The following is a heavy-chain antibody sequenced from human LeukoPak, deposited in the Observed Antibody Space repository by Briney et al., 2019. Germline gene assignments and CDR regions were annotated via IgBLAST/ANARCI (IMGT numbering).Heavy chain of an antibody. CDR1: GFTFNSYW. CDR2: IEQDGSKK. CDR3: RSEAWGNVFDC. J-gene: IGHJ4*02. Sequence: PGGSLRLSCAASGFTFNSYWMGWVRQAPGKGLEWVANIEQDGSKKLYADSVKGRFNISRDNTDHSLYLQMHSLRAEHTAVYYCRSEAWGNVFDCCGQGAQVSVSS. V-gene: IGHV3-7*01. D-gene: IGHD7-27*01.